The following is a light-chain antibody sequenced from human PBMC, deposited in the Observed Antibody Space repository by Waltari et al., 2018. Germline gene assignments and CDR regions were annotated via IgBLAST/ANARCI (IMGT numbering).Light chain of an antibody. CDR3: QQYENFPVT. CDR1: QDISIY. V-gene: IGKV1-33*01. J-gene: IGKJ5*01. Sequence: DIQVTQSPSSLSASVGDRVTITCQASQDISIYLNWYQQKPGKAPKLLIYDTSHLQTGIPSRFSGAGGGTDFTFTISSLQPEDIATYDCQQYENFPVTFGQGTRLEIK. CDR2: DTS.